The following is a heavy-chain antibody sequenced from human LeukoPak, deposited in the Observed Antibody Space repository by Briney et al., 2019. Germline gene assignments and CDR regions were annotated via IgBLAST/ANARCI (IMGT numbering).Heavy chain of an antibody. J-gene: IGHJ4*02. Sequence: SETLSLTCTVSGGSISSYYWSWIRQPPGKGLEWIGYIYYSGSTNYNPSLKSRVTISVDTSKNQFSLKLSSVTAADTAVYYCARGGHWYSSGGDLDYWGQGTLVTVSS. CDR3: ARGGHWYSSGGDLDY. D-gene: IGHD6-19*01. V-gene: IGHV4-59*01. CDR2: IYYSGST. CDR1: GGSISSYY.